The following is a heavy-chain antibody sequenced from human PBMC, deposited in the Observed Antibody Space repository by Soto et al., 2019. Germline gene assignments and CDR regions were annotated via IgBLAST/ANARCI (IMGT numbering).Heavy chain of an antibody. V-gene: IGHV3-30-3*01. J-gene: IGHJ5*02. CDR1: GFTFSSYA. CDR3: ARDGVRYCSGGSCSLTNTWFDP. D-gene: IGHD2-15*01. CDR2: ISYDGSNK. Sequence: QVQLVESGGGVVQPGRSLRLSCAASGFTFSSYAMHWVRQAPGKGLEWVAVISYDGSNKYYADSVKGRFTISRDNSKNTLYLQMNSLRAEDTALYYCARDGVRYCSGGSCSLTNTWFDPWGQGTLVTVSS.